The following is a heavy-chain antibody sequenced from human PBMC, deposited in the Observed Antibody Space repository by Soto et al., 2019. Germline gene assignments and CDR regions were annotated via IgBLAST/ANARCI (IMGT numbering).Heavy chain of an antibody. D-gene: IGHD1-26*01. CDR2: IKTKTPGETT. Sequence: EVQLVESGGGLVKPGGSLRLSCAASVFTISGAWMHWVRQAPGKGLEWVGRIKTKTPGETTDYAAPVKGRFTISRDDSENTLSLHMTSLKIEDTAVYYCTTGSVEGYWGRGALVTVSS. CDR1: VFTISGAW. CDR3: TTGSVEGY. J-gene: IGHJ2*01. V-gene: IGHV3-15*07.